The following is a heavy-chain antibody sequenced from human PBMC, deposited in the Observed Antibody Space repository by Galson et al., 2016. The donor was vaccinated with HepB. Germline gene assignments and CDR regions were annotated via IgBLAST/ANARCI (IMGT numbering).Heavy chain of an antibody. J-gene: IGHJ6*03. Sequence: SLRLSCAASGSTFSSYGMHWVRQAPGKGLEWVAVIWHDGSNTYYADSVKGRFTISRDNSKNTRYLQMNGLRAEDTAVYYCARKRAHLYGSVSNPYHYYMDVWDKGTTVTVSS. CDR2: IWHDGSNT. V-gene: IGHV3-33*01. CDR3: ARKRAHLYGSVSNPYHYYMDV. D-gene: IGHD3-10*01. CDR1: GSTFSSYG.